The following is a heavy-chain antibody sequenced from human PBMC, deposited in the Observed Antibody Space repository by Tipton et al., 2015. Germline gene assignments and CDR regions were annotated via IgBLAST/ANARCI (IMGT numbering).Heavy chain of an antibody. V-gene: IGHV4-4*07. D-gene: IGHD3-16*01. CDR2: IYTSGNT. CDR1: GASMGSSY. CDR3: AREPLMLGGLRYAMDV. Sequence: TLSLTCTVSGASMGSSYWSWIRQPAGKGLEWIGRIYTSGNTMYNPSLKSRVTMSVDTSKNQFSLKVTSVTAADTAVYYCAREPLMLGGLRYAMDVWGQGTTVTVSS. J-gene: IGHJ6*02.